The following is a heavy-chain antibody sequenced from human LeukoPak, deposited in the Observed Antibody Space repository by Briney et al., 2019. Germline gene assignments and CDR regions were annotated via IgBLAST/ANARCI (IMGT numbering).Heavy chain of an antibody. CDR1: GFTFSSYA. D-gene: IGHD2-2*01. J-gene: IGHJ4*02. CDR3: AKDGLNLRGSSTGGIDY. V-gene: IGHV3-23*01. CDR2: ISGSGGST. Sequence: GGSLRLSCAASGFTFSSYAMSWVRQAPGKGLEWVSGISGSGGSTYYADSVKGRFTISRDSSKNTLYLQMNSLRAEDTAVHYCAKDGLNLRGSSTGGIDYWGQGTLVTVSS.